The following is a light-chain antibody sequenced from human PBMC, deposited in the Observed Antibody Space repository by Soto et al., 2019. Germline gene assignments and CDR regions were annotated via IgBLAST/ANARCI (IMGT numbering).Light chain of an antibody. CDR1: QSVSSH. J-gene: IGKJ1*01. V-gene: IGKV3-20*01. CDR3: QQYGYSRT. CDR2: GSS. Sequence: EIVLTQSPATLSLSPGEGATVSCRASQSVSSHLAWYQHKPGQAPRLLIYGSSSRATDIPDRFSGSGSGTDFTLTISTLEPEDFAIYYCQQYGYSRTFGQGTQVDIK.